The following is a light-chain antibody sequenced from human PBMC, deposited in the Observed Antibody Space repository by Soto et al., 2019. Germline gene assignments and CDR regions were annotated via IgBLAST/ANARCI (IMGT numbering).Light chain of an antibody. CDR1: SSDVGGYNY. J-gene: IGLJ1*01. Sequence: QSALTQPPSASGSHGQSVTISCTGTSSDVGGYNYVSWYQQYPGKVPKLMVYEVNKRPSGVPDRFSGSKSGNTASLTVSGLQADAEADYYCTSYAGGNNVFGTGTKLTVL. CDR3: TSYAGGNNV. V-gene: IGLV2-8*01. CDR2: EVN.